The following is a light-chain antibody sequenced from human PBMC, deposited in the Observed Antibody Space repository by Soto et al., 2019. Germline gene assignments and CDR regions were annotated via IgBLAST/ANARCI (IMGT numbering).Light chain of an antibody. CDR1: SSDVGGYNY. CDR2: DVS. Sequence: QSALTQPASVSGSPGQSITISCTGTSSDVGGYNYVSWYQQHPGKAPKLMIYDVSNRPSGVSNRFSGSKSGNTASLTISGLQAEDEADYYCSSYTSSSTLGVVFGGGT. CDR3: SSYTSSSTLGVV. V-gene: IGLV2-14*01. J-gene: IGLJ2*01.